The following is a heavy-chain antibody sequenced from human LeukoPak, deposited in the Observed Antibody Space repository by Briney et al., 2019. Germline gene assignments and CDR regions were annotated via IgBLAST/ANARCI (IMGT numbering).Heavy chain of an antibody. D-gene: IGHD2-2*01. V-gene: IGHV3-74*01. Sequence: GGSLRLSCAASGFTFSRYWMHWVRQAPGKGLVWVSRINTDGSSTNYADSVKGRVTTSRDNARNTLYLQMSSLRAEDTAVYYCARDFCSSSSCYETFDYWGQGTLVTVSS. J-gene: IGHJ4*02. CDR1: GFTFSRYW. CDR3: ARDFCSSSSCYETFDY. CDR2: INTDGSST.